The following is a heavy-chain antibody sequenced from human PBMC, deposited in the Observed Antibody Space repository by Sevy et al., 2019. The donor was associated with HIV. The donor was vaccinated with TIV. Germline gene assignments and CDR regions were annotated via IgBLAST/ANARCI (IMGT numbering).Heavy chain of an antibody. J-gene: IGHJ4*02. V-gene: IGHV3-7*01. Sequence: GGSLRLSCAASGFTFSKYWMGWVRQAPGKGLEWVANIKQDASQKYYVDSVQGRFTISRENAKNSLYLQMNSLRAEDTAVYFCARDDGNYYFHYWGQGTLVTVSS. CDR3: ARDDGNYYFHY. D-gene: IGHD1-7*01. CDR2: IKQDASQK. CDR1: GFTFSKYW.